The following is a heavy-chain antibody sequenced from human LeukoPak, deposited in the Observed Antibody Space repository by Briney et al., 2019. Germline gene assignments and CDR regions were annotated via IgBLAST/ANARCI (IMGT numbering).Heavy chain of an antibody. CDR1: GGSISSYY. CDR2: IYYSGST. D-gene: IGHD5-18*01. CDR3: ARGAAGYSYG. Sequence: TSETLSLTCTVFGGSISSYYWSWIRQPPGKGLEWIGHIYYSGSTNYNPPLKSRVTISIDTSKNQFSLRLSSVTAADTAVYYCARGAAGYSYGWGQGTLVTVSS. J-gene: IGHJ4*02. V-gene: IGHV4-59*01.